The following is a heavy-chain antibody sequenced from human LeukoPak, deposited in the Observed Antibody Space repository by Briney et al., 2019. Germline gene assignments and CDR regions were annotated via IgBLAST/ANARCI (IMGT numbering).Heavy chain of an antibody. V-gene: IGHV3-21*01. J-gene: IGHJ4*02. CDR2: ISSSSSYI. CDR3: ARDPPSD. CDR1: GFTFSSYG. Sequence: KTGGSLRLSCAASGFTFSSYGMNWVRQAPGRGLEWVSSISSSSSYIYYADSVKGRFTISRGNAKNSLYLQMNSLRAEDTAVYYCARDPPSDWGQGTLVTVSS.